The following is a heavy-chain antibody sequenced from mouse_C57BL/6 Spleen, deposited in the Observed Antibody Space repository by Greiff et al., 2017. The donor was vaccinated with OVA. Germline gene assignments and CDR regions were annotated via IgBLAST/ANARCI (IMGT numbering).Heavy chain of an antibody. J-gene: IGHJ2*01. Sequence: EVHLVESGGDLVKPGGSLKLSCAASGFTFSSYGMSWVRQTPDKRLEWVATISSGGSYTYYPQSMKGRFTISTDNAKNTLYLQLSSLKSEDTALYYCARDGTGNFDYWGQGTTLTVSS. CDR1: GFTFSSYG. D-gene: IGHD4-1*01. CDR2: ISSGGSYT. CDR3: ARDGTGNFDY. V-gene: IGHV5-6*01.